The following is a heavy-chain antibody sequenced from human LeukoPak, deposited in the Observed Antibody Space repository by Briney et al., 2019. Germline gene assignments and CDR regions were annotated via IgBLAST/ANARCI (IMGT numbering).Heavy chain of an antibody. V-gene: IGHV4-59*01. CDR2: SGST. J-gene: IGHJ3*02. CDR1: GGSISSYY. D-gene: IGHD3-3*01. CDR3: ASQGEANYDSPNAFDI. Sequence: SETLSLTCTVSGGSISSYYWSWIRQPPGKGLEWIGYSGSTNYNPSLKSRVTISVDTSKNQFSLKLSSVTAADTAVYYCASQGEANYDSPNAFDIWGQGAMVTVSS.